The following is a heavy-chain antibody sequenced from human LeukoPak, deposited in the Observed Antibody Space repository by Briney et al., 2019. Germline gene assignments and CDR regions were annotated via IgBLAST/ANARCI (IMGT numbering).Heavy chain of an antibody. J-gene: IGHJ4*02. V-gene: IGHV4-59*01. CDR1: GGSLSSYY. CDR2: IYYSGST. Sequence: SETLSLTCTVSGGSLSSYYWSWIRQPPGKGLEWIGYIYYSGSTNYNPSLKSRVTISVDTSKNQFSQKLSSVTAADTAVYYCASQNWGSASFDYWGQGTLVTVSS. CDR3: ASQNWGSASFDY. D-gene: IGHD7-27*01.